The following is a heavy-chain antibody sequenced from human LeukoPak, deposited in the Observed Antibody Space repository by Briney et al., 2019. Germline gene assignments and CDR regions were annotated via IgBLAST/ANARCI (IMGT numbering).Heavy chain of an antibody. CDR3: ARESTALNYYYYYMDV. J-gene: IGHJ6*03. V-gene: IGHV3-7*01. Sequence: AGGSLRLSCAASGFTFSSYWMSWVRQAPGKGLEWVANIKQDGSEKYYVDSVKGRFTISRDNAKNSLYLQMNSLRAEDTAVYYCARESTALNYYYYYMDVWGKGTAVTVSS. CDR2: IKQDGSEK. CDR1: GFTFSSYW. D-gene: IGHD5-18*01.